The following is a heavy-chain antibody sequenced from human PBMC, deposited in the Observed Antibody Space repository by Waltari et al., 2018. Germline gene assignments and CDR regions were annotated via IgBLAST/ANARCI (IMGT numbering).Heavy chain of an antibody. CDR1: GYPFTGHV. J-gene: IGHJ3*01. Sequence: QVHLVQSGAEVKKPGASVTVSCKASGYPFTGHVLHWVRQAPGQGLEWVGSVNPNTGDTYSAQKFEGRVTMTRDTSISTAYLDLSRLTSDDTAVYYCARVLYDFWGGYHPNDVFDFWGQGTVVIVSS. D-gene: IGHD3-3*01. V-gene: IGHV1-2*02. CDR2: VNPNTGDT. CDR3: ARVLYDFWGGYHPNDVFDF.